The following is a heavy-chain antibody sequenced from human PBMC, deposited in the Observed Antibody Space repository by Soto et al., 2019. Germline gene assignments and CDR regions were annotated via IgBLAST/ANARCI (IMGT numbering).Heavy chain of an antibody. CDR1: GFTFSSYG. Sequence: QVQLVESGGGVVQPGRSLRLSCAASGFTFSSYGMYWVRQAPGKGLEWVAVISYDGSNKYYADSVKGRFTISRDNSKNTMYLQMNSMRAEDTAVYYCVKDHHGYVSFRLDYWVQGSMDTVS. J-gene: IGHJ4*02. CDR2: ISYDGSNK. D-gene: IGHD5-12*01. CDR3: VKDHHGYVSFRLDY. V-gene: IGHV3-30*18.